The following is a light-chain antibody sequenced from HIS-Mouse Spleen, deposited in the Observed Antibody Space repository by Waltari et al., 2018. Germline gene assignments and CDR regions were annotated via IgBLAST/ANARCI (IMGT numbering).Light chain of an antibody. CDR1: QSLVHSDGNTY. J-gene: IGKJ2*01. CDR3: MQGTHWPPVT. V-gene: IGKV2-30*02. Sequence: DVVMTQSPLSLPVTLGQPASISCRSSQSLVHSDGNTYLNWFQQRPGQSPRRVIYKVSNRDSGVPDRFSGSGSGTDFTLKISRVEAADVGVYYCMQGTHWPPVTFGQGTKL. CDR2: KVS.